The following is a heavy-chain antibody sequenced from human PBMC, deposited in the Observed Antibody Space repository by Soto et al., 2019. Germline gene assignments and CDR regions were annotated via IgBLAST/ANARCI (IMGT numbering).Heavy chain of an antibody. D-gene: IGHD3-22*01. CDR1: GGTFSSYA. CDR3: ARSPAGDYDSSGRGMNWFGP. J-gene: IGHJ5*02. V-gene: IGHV1-69*13. Sequence: SVKVSCKASGGTFSSYAISWVRQAPGQGLEWMGGIIPIFGTANYAQKFQGRVTITADESTSTAYMELSSLRSEDTAVYYCARSPAGDYDSSGRGMNWFGPWGQGTLVTVSS. CDR2: IIPIFGTA.